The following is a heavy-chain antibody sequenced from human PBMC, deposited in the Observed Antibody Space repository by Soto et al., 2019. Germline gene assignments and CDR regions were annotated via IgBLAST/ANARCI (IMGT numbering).Heavy chain of an antibody. Sequence: SETLSLTCTVSGGSISSGGYYWSWIRQHPGKGLEWIGYIYYSGSTYYNPSLKSRVTISVDTSKNQFSLKLSSVTAADTAVYYCARDAHPYICSSTSCGYNWFDPWGQGTLVTVSS. D-gene: IGHD2-2*01. CDR3: ARDAHPYICSSTSCGYNWFDP. CDR1: GGSISSGGYY. J-gene: IGHJ5*02. CDR2: IYYSGST. V-gene: IGHV4-31*03.